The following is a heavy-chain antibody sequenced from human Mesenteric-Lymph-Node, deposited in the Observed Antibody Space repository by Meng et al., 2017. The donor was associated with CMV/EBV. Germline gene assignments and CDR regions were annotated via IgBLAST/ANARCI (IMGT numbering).Heavy chain of an antibody. D-gene: IGHD1-1*01. CDR3: AKETTTGRYSRAFDI. J-gene: IGHJ3*02. CDR2: ISWNSGSL. CDR1: GFIFDDYA. V-gene: IGHV3-9*01. Sequence: SLKISCAASGFIFDDYAMHWVRQAPGKGLQWVSWISWNSGSLGYADSVKGRFTISRDNAKNSLYLQMNSLRDEDTALYYCAKETTTGRYSRAFDIWGQGTMVTVSS.